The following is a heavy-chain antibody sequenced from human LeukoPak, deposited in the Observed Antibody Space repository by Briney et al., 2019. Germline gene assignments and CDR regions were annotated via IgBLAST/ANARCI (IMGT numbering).Heavy chain of an antibody. J-gene: IGHJ6*03. Sequence: GGSLTLSCAASGLTFNGSAMHWVRQASGKGLEWVGRIRSKANSYVTAHAASVRGRFTISRDDSRNTAYLHMNSLKTEDTAVYYCTRPHPRGAAAGTLSYYYYYMDVWGKGTTVTVSS. D-gene: IGHD6-13*01. CDR1: GLTFNGSA. V-gene: IGHV3-73*01. CDR3: TRPHPRGAAAGTLSYYYYYMDV. CDR2: IRSKANSYVT.